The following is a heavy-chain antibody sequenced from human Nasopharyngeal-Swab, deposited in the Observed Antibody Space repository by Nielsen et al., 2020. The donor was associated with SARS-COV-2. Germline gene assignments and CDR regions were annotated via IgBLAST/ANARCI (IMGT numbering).Heavy chain of an antibody. CDR2: ISYDGSNK. Sequence: GESLKISCAASGFTFSSYAMHWVRQAPGKGLEWVAVISYDGSNKYYADSVKGRFTISRDNSKNTLYLQMNSLRAEDTAVYYCASDSSGYYDDYWGQGTLVTVSS. J-gene: IGHJ4*02. V-gene: IGHV3-30-3*01. CDR3: ASDSSGYYDDY. CDR1: GFTFSSYA. D-gene: IGHD3-22*01.